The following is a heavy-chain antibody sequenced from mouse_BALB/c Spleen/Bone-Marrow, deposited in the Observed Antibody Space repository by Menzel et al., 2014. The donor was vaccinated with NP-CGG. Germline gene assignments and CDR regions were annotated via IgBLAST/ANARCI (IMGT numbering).Heavy chain of an antibody. CDR2: IWSGGST. CDR1: GFSLTSYG. V-gene: IGHV2-2*02. CDR3: ARNFGLAWFAY. D-gene: IGHD4-1*01. Sequence: QVQLKDSGPGLVQPSHRLSITCTVSGFSLTSYGVHWVRQSPGKGLERLGVIWSGGSTDYSAAFISRLSISKDNSKSXVFFKMNSLQANDTAIYYCARNFGLAWFAYWGQGTLVTVSA. J-gene: IGHJ3*01.